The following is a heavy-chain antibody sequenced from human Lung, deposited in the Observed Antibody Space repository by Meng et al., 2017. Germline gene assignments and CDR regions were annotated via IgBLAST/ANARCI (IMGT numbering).Heavy chain of an antibody. Sequence: VKRVQVGGEVKKPGASVKVSCKPSGYNFPDYYIHWVRRAPGQGLEWMGRINPKSGDTHYAQKFQARVTMTGDTSISTAYMELSGLRSDDTAMYYCARDEDISAAGKLFGDYWGQGTLVTVSS. D-gene: IGHD6-25*01. CDR3: ARDEDISAAGKLFGDY. CDR2: INPKSGDT. J-gene: IGHJ4*02. V-gene: IGHV1-2*06. CDR1: GYNFPDYY.